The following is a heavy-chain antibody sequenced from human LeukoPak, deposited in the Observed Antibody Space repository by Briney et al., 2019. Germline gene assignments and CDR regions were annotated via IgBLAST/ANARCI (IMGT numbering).Heavy chain of an antibody. CDR2: ISGSGGSI. J-gene: IGHJ5*02. CDR1: GFTFSSYA. V-gene: IGHV3-23*01. CDR3: ARGPPLFDP. Sequence: GGSLRLSCAASGFTFSSYAMSWVRQAPGKGLEWVSAISGSGGSIYYADSVKGRFTISRDNAKNSLYLQMSSLRAEDTALYYCARGPPLFDPWGQGTLVTVSS.